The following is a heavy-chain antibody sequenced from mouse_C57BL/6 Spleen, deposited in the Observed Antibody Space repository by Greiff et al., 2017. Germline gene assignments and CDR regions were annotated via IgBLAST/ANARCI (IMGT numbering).Heavy chain of an antibody. CDR1: GYTFTSYW. D-gene: IGHD1-1*01. V-gene: IGHV1-74*01. CDR2: IHPSDSDT. Sequence: VQVVEPGAELVKPGAPVKVSCKASGYTFTSYWMHWVKQRPGQGLEWIGRIHPSDSDTNYNQKFKGKATLTVDKSSSTAYMQLSSLTSEDSAVYYCAIKDYYGSSYWYFDVWGTGTTVTVSS. CDR3: AIKDYYGSSYWYFDV. J-gene: IGHJ1*03.